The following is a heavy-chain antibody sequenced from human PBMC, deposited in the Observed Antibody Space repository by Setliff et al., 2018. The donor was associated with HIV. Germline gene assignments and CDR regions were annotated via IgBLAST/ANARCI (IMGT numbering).Heavy chain of an antibody. D-gene: IGHD7-27*01. Sequence: HPGGSLRLSCTASGFTFSSYSMNWVRQAPGRGLEWVSYISGDSNIIDYADSVKGRFTISRDNAKNSLYLQMNSLRAEDTAVYYCARDLHWAFDYWGQGTLVTVS. J-gene: IGHJ4*02. CDR2: ISGDSNII. CDR3: ARDLHWAFDY. V-gene: IGHV3-48*01. CDR1: GFTFSSYS.